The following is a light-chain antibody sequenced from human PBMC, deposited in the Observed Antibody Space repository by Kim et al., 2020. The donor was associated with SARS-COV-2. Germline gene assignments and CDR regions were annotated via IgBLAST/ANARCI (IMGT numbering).Light chain of an antibody. J-gene: IGLJ3*02. CDR1: SSNIGAGYD. CDR2: GNS. CDR3: QSYDSGLSAWV. V-gene: IGLV1-40*01. Sequence: QRVTISCTGRSSNIGAGYDVHWYQHLPGTAPKLLIYGNSNRPSGVPDRFSGSKSGTSASLAITGLQAEDESDYYCQSYDSGLSAWVFGGGTQLTVL.